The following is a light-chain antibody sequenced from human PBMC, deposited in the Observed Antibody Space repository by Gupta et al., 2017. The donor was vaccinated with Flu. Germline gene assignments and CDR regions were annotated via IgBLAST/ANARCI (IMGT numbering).Light chain of an antibody. CDR2: LGS. Sequence: ISCRSRQSLLQITGHNYVDWYVQKPGQSPQLLIYLGSTRASGVPDRISGSGSGTDFTLKINRVEAEDVGVYFCMQALQTPLTFGGGTKVEIQ. V-gene: IGKV2-28*01. CDR3: MQALQTPLT. CDR1: QSLLQITGHNY. J-gene: IGKJ4*01.